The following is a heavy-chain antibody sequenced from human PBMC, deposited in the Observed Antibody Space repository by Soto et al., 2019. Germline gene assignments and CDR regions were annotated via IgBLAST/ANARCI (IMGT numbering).Heavy chain of an antibody. V-gene: IGHV4-59*01. D-gene: IGHD4-17*01. Sequence: SETLSLSCTVSVGSMRSYYLSWIRQPPGPRRKGLEFIGYISYSGSSGSTKYNPSLKSRVTIAVDTSKNQFSLKLNSVTDAATAVYYCPTRSSIYGDLVDYWGQGTMVTVSS. CDR2: ISYSGSSGST. J-gene: IGHJ4*02. CDR3: PTRSSIYGDLVDY. CDR1: VGSMRSYY.